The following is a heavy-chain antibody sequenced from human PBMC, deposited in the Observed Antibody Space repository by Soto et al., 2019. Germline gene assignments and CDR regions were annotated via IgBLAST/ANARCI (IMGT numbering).Heavy chain of an antibody. CDR1: GYTFTGYY. CDR3: ARDRSGSYWNYYYGMDV. D-gene: IGHD1-26*01. V-gene: IGHV1-2*04. CDR2: INPNSGGT. Sequence: ASVKVSCTASGYTFTGYYMHWVRQAPGQGLEWMGWINPNSGGTNYAQKFQGWVTMTRDTSISTAYMELSRLRSDDTAVYYCARDRSGSYWNYYYGMDVWGQGTTVTVSS. J-gene: IGHJ6*02.